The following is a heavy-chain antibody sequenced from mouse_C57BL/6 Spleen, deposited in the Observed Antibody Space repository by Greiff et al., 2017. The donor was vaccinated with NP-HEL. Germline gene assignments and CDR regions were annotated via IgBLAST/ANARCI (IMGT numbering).Heavy chain of an antibody. CDR2: ISDGGSYT. CDR3: ARDSVMVTYRAFAY. D-gene: IGHD2-2*01. J-gene: IGHJ3*01. Sequence: EVQLVESGGGLVKPGGSLKLSCAASGFTFSSYAMSWVRQTPEKRLEWVATISDGGSYTYYPDNVKGRFTISRDNAKNNLYLQMSHLKSEDTAMYYCARDSVMVTYRAFAYWGQGTLVTVSA. V-gene: IGHV5-4*01. CDR1: GFTFSSYA.